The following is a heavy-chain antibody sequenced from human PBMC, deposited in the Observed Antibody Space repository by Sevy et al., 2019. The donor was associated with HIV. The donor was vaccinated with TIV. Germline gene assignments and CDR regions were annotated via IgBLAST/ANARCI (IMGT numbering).Heavy chain of an antibody. D-gene: IGHD2-21*02. J-gene: IGHJ4*02. CDR3: AKPLVVTTTRESDY. CDR2: ISGSGGST. V-gene: IGHV3-23*01. CDR1: GFTFSSYA. Sequence: GGSLRLSCVASGFTFSSYAMSWVRQAPGKGLEWVSAISGSGGSTYYADSVKGRFTISRDNSKNTLYLQMNSLRAEDTAVYYCAKPLVVTTTRESDYWGQGTLVTVSS.